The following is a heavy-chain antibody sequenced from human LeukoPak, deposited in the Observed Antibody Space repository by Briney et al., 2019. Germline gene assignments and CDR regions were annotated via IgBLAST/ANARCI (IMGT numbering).Heavy chain of an antibody. V-gene: IGHV4-59*11. CDR2: VAYTGSA. CDR1: GGSINNHH. Sequence: SETLSLTCNVSGGSINNHHWSWIRQPPGKRLEWIACVAYTGSAVYNPSLKSRVTISVDTSKNQFSLKLKSVTAADTAVYYCARGPLDSADYSFDYWGQGALVTASS. J-gene: IGHJ4*02. CDR3: ARGPLDSADYSFDY. D-gene: IGHD3-22*01.